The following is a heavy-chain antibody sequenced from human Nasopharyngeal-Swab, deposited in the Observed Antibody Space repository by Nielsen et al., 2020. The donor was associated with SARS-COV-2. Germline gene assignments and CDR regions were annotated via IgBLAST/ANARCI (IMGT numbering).Heavy chain of an antibody. J-gene: IGHJ4*02. CDR1: GGSISSSSYY. Sequence: SETLSLTCTVSGGSISSSSYYWGWIRQPPGKGLEWIGSIYYSGSTYYNPSLKSRVTISVDTSKNQFSLKLSSVTAADTAVYYCARGPLDSTHDFDYWDQGTLVTVSS. D-gene: IGHD2-15*01. V-gene: IGHV4-39*01. CDR2: IYYSGST. CDR3: ARGPLDSTHDFDY.